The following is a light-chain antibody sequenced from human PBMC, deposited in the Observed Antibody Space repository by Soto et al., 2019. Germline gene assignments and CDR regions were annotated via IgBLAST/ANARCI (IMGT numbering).Light chain of an antibody. CDR2: EGS. V-gene: IGLV2-23*01. CDR1: SSDVGSYNL. CDR3: CSYAGSSTLV. Sequence: QSALTQPASVSGYPGQSITISCTGTSSDVGSYNLVSWYQQHPGKAPKLMIYEGSKRPSGVSNRFSGSKSGNTASLTISGLHAEDEADYYCCSYAGSSTLVFGGGTKVTVL. J-gene: IGLJ2*01.